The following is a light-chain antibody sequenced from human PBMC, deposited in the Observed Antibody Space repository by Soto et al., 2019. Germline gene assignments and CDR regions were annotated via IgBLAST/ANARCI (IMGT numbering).Light chain of an antibody. V-gene: IGKV3-20*01. CDR3: QQFHISRT. Sequence: EIVLTQSPGTLSLSPGERATPSCRASQSLNARYLAWYQVKPGQAPRLLFYGASSRATGIPDRFIGSGSGTDFTPTITGLEPEDFAVYYCQQFHISRTFGQGTKVDIK. CDR2: GAS. J-gene: IGKJ1*01. CDR1: QSLNARY.